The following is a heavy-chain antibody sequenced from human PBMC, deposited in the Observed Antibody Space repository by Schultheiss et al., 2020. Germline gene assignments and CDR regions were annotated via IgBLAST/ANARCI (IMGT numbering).Heavy chain of an antibody. J-gene: IGHJ3*02. CDR2: ISYDGSNK. CDR3: AKDLDYLDAFDI. V-gene: IGHV3-30*12. Sequence: GSLKLPCTASGFTFSSYGMHWVRQAPGKGLEWVAVISYDGSNKYYADSVKGRFTISRDNSKNTAYLQMNSLKTEDTAVYYCAKDLDYLDAFDIWGQGTTVTVAS. CDR1: GFTFSSYG. D-gene: IGHD4-11*01.